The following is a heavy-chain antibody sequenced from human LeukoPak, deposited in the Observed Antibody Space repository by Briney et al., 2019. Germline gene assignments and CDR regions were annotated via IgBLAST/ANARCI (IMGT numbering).Heavy chain of an antibody. CDR2: IIPILGIA. CDR1: GGTFSSYA. D-gene: IGHD5-24*01. J-gene: IGHJ4*02. V-gene: IGHV1-69*04. CDR3: ARRVEMATNRPVRYYFDY. Sequence: ASVKVSCKASGGTFSSYAISWVRQAPGQGLEWMGRIIPILGIANYAQKFQGRVTITADKSTSTAYMELSSLRSEDTAVYYCARRVEMATNRPVRYYFDYWGQGTLVTVSS.